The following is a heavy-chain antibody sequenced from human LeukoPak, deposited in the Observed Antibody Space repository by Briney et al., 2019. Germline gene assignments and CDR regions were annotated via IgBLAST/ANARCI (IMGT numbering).Heavy chain of an antibody. V-gene: IGHV1-46*01. D-gene: IGHD3-10*01. CDR3: PRSDNTMVRGVSLLFGY. CDR1: GYTFTNYY. J-gene: IGHJ4*02. CDR2: INDSGGST. Sequence: ASVTVSFKASGYTFTNYYMHWVRQAPGQGLEWMGVINDSGGSTSYAQKFQGRVTITRDTSISTAYMELSRLRSDDTAVYYFPRSDNTMVRGVSLLFGYWGQGTLVTVSS.